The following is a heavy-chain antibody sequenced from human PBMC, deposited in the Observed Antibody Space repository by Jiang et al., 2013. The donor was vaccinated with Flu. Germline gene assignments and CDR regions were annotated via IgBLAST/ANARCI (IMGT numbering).Heavy chain of an antibody. CDR1: GYSFTSYW. D-gene: IGHD5-18*01. CDR2: LILVDSYS. CDR3: ARRERGYRSAIDY. Sequence: RISCKASGYSFTSYWINWVRQMPGKGLEWMGGLILVDSYSNYSPSFEGHVTISADESISTAYLQWSSLNASDTAIYYCARRERGYRSAIDYWGQGTLVTVSS. J-gene: IGHJ4*02. V-gene: IGHV5-10-1*01.